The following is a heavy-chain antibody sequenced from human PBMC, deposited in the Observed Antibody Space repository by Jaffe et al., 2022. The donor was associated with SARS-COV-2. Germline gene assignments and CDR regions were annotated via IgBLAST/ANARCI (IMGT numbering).Heavy chain of an antibody. D-gene: IGHD3-9*01. CDR2: INHSGST. CDR1: GGSFSGYY. Sequence: QVQLQQWGAGLLKPSETLSLTCAVYGGSFSGYYWSWIRQPPGKGLEWIGEINHSGSTNYNPSLKSRVTISVDTSKNQFSLKLSSVTAADTAVYYCARVGYDILTGRGYMDVWGKGTTVTVSS. CDR3: ARVGYDILTGRGYMDV. V-gene: IGHV4-34*01. J-gene: IGHJ6*03.